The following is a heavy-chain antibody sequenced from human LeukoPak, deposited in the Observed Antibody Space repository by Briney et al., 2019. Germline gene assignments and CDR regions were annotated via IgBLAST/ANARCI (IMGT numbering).Heavy chain of an antibody. J-gene: IGHJ1*01. CDR2: FIPVHDTA. CDR1: GGTFTKYV. CDR3: AMLGVIPD. V-gene: IGHV1-69*10. D-gene: IGHD2-21*01. Sequence: SVKLSCKASGGTFTKYVISWVRDAPGQGLEWMGRFIPVHDTANYAHKFQGRVILTADKSTSTAYMELTSLRSEDTAVYYCAMLGVIPDWGQGTLITVSS.